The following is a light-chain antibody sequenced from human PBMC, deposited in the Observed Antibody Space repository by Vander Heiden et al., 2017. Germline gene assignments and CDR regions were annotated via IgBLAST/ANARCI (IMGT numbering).Light chain of an antibody. Sequence: QSALTQPASVSASPDQSTTISCTGSSSGIGGYNYVSWYKQRPGKVPNLIIYDVNNRPSGVSKRFAGSKADNTASLTISGLQVEDEAEYYCNSYTSTGTSVFGTGTRVTVL. CDR3: NSYTSTGTSV. J-gene: IGLJ1*01. CDR2: DVN. V-gene: IGLV2-14*03. CDR1: SSGIGGYNY.